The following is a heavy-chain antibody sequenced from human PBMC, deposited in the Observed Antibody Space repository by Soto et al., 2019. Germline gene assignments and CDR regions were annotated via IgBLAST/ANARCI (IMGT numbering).Heavy chain of an antibody. CDR3: AREGDTAMAGTYYFDY. J-gene: IGHJ4*02. CDR1: GGSISSYY. D-gene: IGHD5-18*01. Sequence: QVQLQESGPGLVKPSETLSLTCTVSGGSISSYYWSWIRQPPGKGLEWIGYIYYSGSTNYHPSLKSRVTISEDTSQNQCSLKRSSVTAADTAVYYCAREGDTAMAGTYYFDYWGQGTLVTVSS. V-gene: IGHV4-59*12. CDR2: IYYSGST.